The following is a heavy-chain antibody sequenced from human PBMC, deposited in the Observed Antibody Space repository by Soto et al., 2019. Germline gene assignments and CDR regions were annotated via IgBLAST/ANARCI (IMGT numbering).Heavy chain of an antibody. CDR1: ESTLNRHA. CDR2: ISHDGRIK. V-gene: IGHV3-30*04. CDR3: ARVSGHVYATLHGPFDY. D-gene: IGHD2-8*01. Sequence: QVQLVESGGGVVQPGRSLRLSCAASESTLNRHAMHWVRQAPGKGLEWVAVISHDGRIKYYADSVKGRFTISRDNSMNTLDLQMNSLRAEDTAIYFCARVSGHVYATLHGPFDYWGQGTLVTVSS. J-gene: IGHJ4*02.